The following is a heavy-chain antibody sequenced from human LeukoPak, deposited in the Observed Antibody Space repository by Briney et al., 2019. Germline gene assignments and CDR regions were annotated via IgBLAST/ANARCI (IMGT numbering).Heavy chain of an antibody. J-gene: IGHJ4*02. CDR1: GFTFSSYW. V-gene: IGHV3-74*01. CDR3: ARDHWFWYSGSDRTPFDY. CDR2: INSDGSST. D-gene: IGHD1-26*01. Sequence: GGSLRLSCAASGFTFSSYWMHWVRQAPGKGLVWVSHINSDGSSTSYADSVKGRFTISRDNAKNTLYLQMNSLRAEDTAVYYCARDHWFWYSGSDRTPFDYWGQETLVPVSP.